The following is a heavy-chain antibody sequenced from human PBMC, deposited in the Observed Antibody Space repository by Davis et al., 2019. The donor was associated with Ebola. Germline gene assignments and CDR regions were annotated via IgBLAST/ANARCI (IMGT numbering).Heavy chain of an antibody. D-gene: IGHD3-3*01. Sequence: SETLSLTCAVSGGSISSGGYYWGWIRQPPGEGLEWIGGIPHSGSAYYNPSLKSRVTISVDTSKNQFSLKLSSVTAADTAVYYCARWVVGELGFWSGYCDYWGQGTLVTVSS. V-gene: IGHV4-39*07. CDR2: IPHSGSA. J-gene: IGHJ4*02. CDR3: ARWVVGELGFWSGYCDY. CDR1: GGSISSGGYY.